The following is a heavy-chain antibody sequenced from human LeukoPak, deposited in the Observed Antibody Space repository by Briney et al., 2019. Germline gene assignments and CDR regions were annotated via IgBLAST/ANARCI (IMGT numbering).Heavy chain of an antibody. D-gene: IGHD3-22*01. V-gene: IGHV1-24*01. CDR2: FDPEDGET. Sequence: GASVKVSCKVSGYTFPELSMQWVRQAPGKGREWMGGFDPEDGETSYAQKFQGRVTMTEDTSTDTAYMELSSLGSEDTAVYYCARDQAPYYYDSSGFSPMDVWGQGTTVTVSS. J-gene: IGHJ6*02. CDR1: GYTFPELS. CDR3: ARDQAPYYYDSSGFSPMDV.